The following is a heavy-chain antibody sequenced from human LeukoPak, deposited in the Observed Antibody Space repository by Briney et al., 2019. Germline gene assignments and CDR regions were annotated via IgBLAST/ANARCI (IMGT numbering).Heavy chain of an antibody. J-gene: IGHJ4*02. CDR2: ISGSGGTT. D-gene: IGHD6-19*01. CDR3: AKDHLPGIVVADRDY. V-gene: IGHV3-23*01. Sequence: PGGSLRLSCAGSGFMFSSYGMSWVRQAPGKGLEWVSAISGSGGTTYYTDSVKGRFTISRDNSKNTLYLQINSLRAEDTAIYYCAKDHLPGIVVADRDYWGQGTLVTVSS. CDR1: GFMFSSYG.